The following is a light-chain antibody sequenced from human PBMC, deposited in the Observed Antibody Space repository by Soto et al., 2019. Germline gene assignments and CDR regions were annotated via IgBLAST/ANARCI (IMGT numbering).Light chain of an antibody. CDR1: SSDVGGYNY. V-gene: IGLV2-14*01. CDR3: SSFTSTNTWV. CDR2: EVS. J-gene: IGLJ3*02. Sequence: QSVLTQPASVSGSPGQSITISCTGTSSDVGGYNYVSWYQQHPGKAPKLLIYEVSNRPSGVSDRFSVSKSGNTASLTISGLQVEDEADYYCSSFTSTNTWVFGGGTKVTVL.